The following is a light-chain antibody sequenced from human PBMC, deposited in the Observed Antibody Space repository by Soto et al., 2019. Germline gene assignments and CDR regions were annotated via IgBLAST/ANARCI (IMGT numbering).Light chain of an antibody. Sequence: DIQITQSPSSLSASVGDRVTITCRASQTISTYLNWYQQKPGKAPRLLIYDASSLLSGVPSRFSGSGSETDFTLSISSLQPEDIATYFCQQIYSAPLTFGGGTKVDIK. V-gene: IGKV1-39*01. CDR2: DAS. CDR1: QTISTY. CDR3: QQIYSAPLT. J-gene: IGKJ4*01.